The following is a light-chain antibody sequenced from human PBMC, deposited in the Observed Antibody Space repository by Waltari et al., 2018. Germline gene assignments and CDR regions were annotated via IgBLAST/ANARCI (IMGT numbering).Light chain of an antibody. Sequence: GIVTCRASQSSRTYLNWYQHKPGKAPKLLIYGASTLQNGVPSRFSGAGSGTDFSLTISDLQPEDVATYYCQQSHSFGQGTKLDI. CDR2: GAS. CDR3: QQSHS. V-gene: IGKV1-39*01. CDR1: QSSRTY. J-gene: IGKJ2*01.